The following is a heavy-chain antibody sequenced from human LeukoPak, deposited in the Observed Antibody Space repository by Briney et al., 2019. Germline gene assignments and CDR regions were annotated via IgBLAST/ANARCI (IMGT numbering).Heavy chain of an antibody. CDR1: GFAFRSYG. Sequence: GGSLRLSCATSGFAFRSYGMHWVRQAPGKGLEWVAFIRNEASDKYYADAVKGRFTISRDNSENTLYLQMNSLRVEDTAVYYCAKDQSHHDSSGSLYDPWGQGSLVTVSS. J-gene: IGHJ5*02. CDR2: IRNEASDK. V-gene: IGHV3-30*02. D-gene: IGHD3-22*01. CDR3: AKDQSHHDSSGSLYDP.